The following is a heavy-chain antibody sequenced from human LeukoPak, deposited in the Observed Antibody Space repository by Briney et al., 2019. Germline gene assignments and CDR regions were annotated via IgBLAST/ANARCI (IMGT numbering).Heavy chain of an antibody. J-gene: IGHJ4*02. D-gene: IGHD5-18*01. CDR2: IYYTGDT. CDR3: ARLRGYTYGNPGY. CDR1: GGSISTSSSYY. V-gene: IGHV4-39*01. Sequence: SETLSLTCTVSGGSISTSSSYYWGWIRQPPGKELEWIGSIYYTGDTYYNSSLKSRVTISVDTSKNQFALKLTSVTAADTALYYCARLRGYTYGNPGYWGQGSLVTVSS.